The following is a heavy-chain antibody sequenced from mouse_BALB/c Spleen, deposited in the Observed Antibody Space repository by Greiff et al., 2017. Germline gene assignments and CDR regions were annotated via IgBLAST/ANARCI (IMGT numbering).Heavy chain of an antibody. J-gene: IGHJ4*01. Sequence: EVQLQQSGPGLVKPSQSLSLTCSVTGYSITSGYYWNWIRQFPGNKLEWMGYISYDGSNNYNPSLKNRISITRDTSKNQFFLKLNSVTTEDTATYYCARDGYDVDYAMDYWGQGTSVTVSS. CDR3: ARDGYDVDYAMDY. V-gene: IGHV3-6*02. CDR1: GYSITSGYY. D-gene: IGHD2-2*01. CDR2: ISYDGSN.